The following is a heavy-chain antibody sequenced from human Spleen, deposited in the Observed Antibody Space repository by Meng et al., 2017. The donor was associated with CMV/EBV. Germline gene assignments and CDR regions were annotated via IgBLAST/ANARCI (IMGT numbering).Heavy chain of an antibody. V-gene: IGHV1-24*01. Sequence: ASVKVSCKVSGYSFTESYINWVRQAPGKGLEWIGGYDAEDGKTAYAQKFQGRVTMTEDTSTHTAYMELSSLRSEDTAVYYCATGTIAAPPYWYFDLWGRGTLVTVS. D-gene: IGHD6-6*01. CDR3: ATGTIAAPPYWYFDL. J-gene: IGHJ2*01. CDR1: GYSFTESY. CDR2: YDAEDGKT.